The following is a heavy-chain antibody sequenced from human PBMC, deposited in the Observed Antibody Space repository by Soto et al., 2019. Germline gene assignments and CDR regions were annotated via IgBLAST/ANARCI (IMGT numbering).Heavy chain of an antibody. D-gene: IGHD3-9*01. CDR2: ISSNSSYI. J-gene: IGHJ4*02. CDR1: GFTFDDYA. Sequence: GGSLRLSCAASGFTFDDYAMHWVRQAPGKGLEWVSSISSNSSYIAYADSVKGRFTISRDNAKNSLYLQMNSLRAEDTAVYYCATDSLTGYYTADYWGQGTLVTVSS. V-gene: IGHV3-21*01. CDR3: ATDSLTGYYTADY.